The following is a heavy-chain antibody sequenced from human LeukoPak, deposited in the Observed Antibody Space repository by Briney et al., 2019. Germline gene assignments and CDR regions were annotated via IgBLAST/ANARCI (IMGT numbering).Heavy chain of an antibody. V-gene: IGHV4-38-2*02. Sequence: PSETLSLTCTVSGYSISSGYYWGWIRRPPGKGLEWIGSMYHSGSTYDNPSLQSRVTISVDTSKNQFSLKLSSVTAADTAVYYCARVQGWAAMGPFDYWGQGTLVTVSS. CDR2: MYHSGST. CDR1: GYSISSGYY. CDR3: ARVQGWAAMGPFDY. J-gene: IGHJ4*02. D-gene: IGHD5-18*01.